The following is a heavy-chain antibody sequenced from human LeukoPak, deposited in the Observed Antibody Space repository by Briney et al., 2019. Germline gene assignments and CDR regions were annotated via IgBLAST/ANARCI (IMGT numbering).Heavy chain of an antibody. Sequence: AASVKVSCKASGFTFTSSAVQWVRQARGQRLEWIGWIIVGSGNTGYAQKFQERVTITRDMSTSTAYMELSNLRSDDTAVYYCAAGGPEGLIGVHRWGQGTLVTVSS. D-gene: IGHD2-21*01. CDR2: IIVGSGNT. J-gene: IGHJ5*02. CDR1: GFTFTSSA. CDR3: AAGGPEGLIGVHR. V-gene: IGHV1-58*01.